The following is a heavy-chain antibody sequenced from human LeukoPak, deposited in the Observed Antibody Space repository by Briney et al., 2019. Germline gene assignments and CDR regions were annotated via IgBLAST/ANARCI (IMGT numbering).Heavy chain of an antibody. CDR2: IYYSGST. CDR3: ARMYYYDSSGYYYHAFDI. Sequence: SETLSLTCTVSGGSLSSGGYYWSWLRQHPGTGLEWIGYIYYSGSTYYNPSLKSRVTISVDTSKNQFSLKLSSVTAADTAVYYCARMYYYDSSGYYYHAFDIWGQGTMVTVSS. D-gene: IGHD3-22*01. CDR1: GGSLSSGGYY. V-gene: IGHV4-31*03. J-gene: IGHJ3*02.